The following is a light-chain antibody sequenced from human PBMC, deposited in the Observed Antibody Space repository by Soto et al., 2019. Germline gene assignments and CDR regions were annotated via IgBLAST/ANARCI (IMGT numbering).Light chain of an antibody. Sequence: QSVLTQPPSASGTPGQRVTISCSGGSSNIGSNTVNWYQQLPGTAPKLLIYSNNQRPSGVPDRFSGPKSGTSASLAIIGLQSEDEADYYCAAWDDSLNGLHVFGTGTKVT. V-gene: IGLV1-44*01. J-gene: IGLJ1*01. CDR3: AAWDDSLNGLHV. CDR1: SSNIGSNT. CDR2: SNN.